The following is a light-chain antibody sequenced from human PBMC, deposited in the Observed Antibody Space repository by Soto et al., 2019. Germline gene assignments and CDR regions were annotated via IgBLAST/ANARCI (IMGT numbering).Light chain of an antibody. J-gene: IGKJ5*01. Sequence: EIVLTQSPGTLSLSPGERATLSCRASQIVGGDTLAWFQQRPGQAPRLVIYGASNRAACIPDRFSGSGSGTDFTLTVSRLEPEDFAMYYCQQYHWAPDTFGQGTRLEMK. V-gene: IGKV3-20*01. CDR2: GAS. CDR1: QIVGGDT. CDR3: QQYHWAPDT.